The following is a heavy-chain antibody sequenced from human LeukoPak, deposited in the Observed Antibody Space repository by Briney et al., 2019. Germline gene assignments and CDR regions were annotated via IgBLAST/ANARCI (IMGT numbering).Heavy chain of an antibody. V-gene: IGHV4-34*01. Sequence: PSESLSLTCAVYGGSFSGYYWSWIRQPPGKGLEWIGEINHSGSTNYNPSLKSRVTISIDTSKNQFSLKLSSVTAADTAVYYCARGFPFDYGSFWFDPWGQGTLVTVSS. CDR1: GGSFSGYY. D-gene: IGHD4-17*01. CDR3: ARGFPFDYGSFWFDP. J-gene: IGHJ5*02. CDR2: INHSGST.